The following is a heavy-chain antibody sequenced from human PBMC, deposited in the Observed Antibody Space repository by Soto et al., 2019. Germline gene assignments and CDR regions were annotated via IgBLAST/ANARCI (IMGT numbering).Heavy chain of an antibody. D-gene: IGHD2-15*01. V-gene: IGHV4-34*01. CDR1: GGSLSGYY. CDR3: ARARYCSGGSCYANDAFDI. CDR2: INHSGST. J-gene: IGHJ3*02. Sequence: SETLSLTCAVYGGSLSGYYWSWIRQPPGKGLEWIGEINHSGSTNYNPSLKSRVTISVDTSKNQFSLKLSSVTAADTAVYYCARARYCSGGSCYANDAFDIWGQGTMVTVSS.